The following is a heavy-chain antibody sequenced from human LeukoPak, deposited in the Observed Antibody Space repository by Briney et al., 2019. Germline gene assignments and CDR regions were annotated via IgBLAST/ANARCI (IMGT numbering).Heavy chain of an antibody. Sequence: SETLSLTCSVSGGSISNYYWNWIRQPPGKGLEWIGHISYGGSTSYNPSLKSRVTISLDTSKNEFSLNLSSVTAADTAVYYCARHISGDFWSGSFDIWGQGTMVTVS. CDR3: ARHISGDFWSGSFDI. V-gene: IGHV4-59*08. CDR1: GGSISNYY. CDR2: ISYGGST. D-gene: IGHD3-3*01. J-gene: IGHJ3*02.